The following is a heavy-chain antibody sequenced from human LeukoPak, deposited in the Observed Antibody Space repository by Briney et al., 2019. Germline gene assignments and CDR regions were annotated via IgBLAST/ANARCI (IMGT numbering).Heavy chain of an antibody. CDR1: GYSFTSYW. Sequence: VESLKISCKGSGYSFTSYWIGWVRQLPGKGLERMGIIYPGDSDTRYSPSFQGQVTISADKSISTAYLQWSSLKASDTAMYYCARPDYGDYAHRSDAFDIWGQGTMVTVSS. V-gene: IGHV5-51*01. J-gene: IGHJ3*02. CDR3: ARPDYGDYAHRSDAFDI. D-gene: IGHD4-17*01. CDR2: IYPGDSDT.